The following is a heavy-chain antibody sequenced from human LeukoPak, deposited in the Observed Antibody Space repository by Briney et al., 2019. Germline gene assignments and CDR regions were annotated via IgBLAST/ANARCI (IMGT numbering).Heavy chain of an antibody. J-gene: IGHJ4*01. CDR1: GYSFTSYW. D-gene: IGHD5-12*01. Sequence: GESLKISCKGSGYSFTSYWIGWVGQMPGKGLEWMGIIYPGDPDTIYSPSSQGQVTISADKTISTAYLQWSSLKASDTAMYYCARLTDGPSGYDWRRYFDYWGHETMVTVPS. CDR3: ARLTDGPSGYDWRRYFDY. V-gene: IGHV5-51*01. CDR2: IYPGDPDT.